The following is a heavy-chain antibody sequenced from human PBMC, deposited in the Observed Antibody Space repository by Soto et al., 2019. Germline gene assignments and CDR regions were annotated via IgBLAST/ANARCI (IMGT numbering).Heavy chain of an antibody. V-gene: IGHV4-59*01. CDR2: IYYSGST. CDR1: GGSISSYY. Sequence: SQTLSLTCTVSGGSISSYYWSWIRQPPGKGLEWIGYIYYSGSTNYNPSLKSRVTISVDTSKNQFSLKLSSVTAADTAVYYCARKLWDYGDSNDVFDYWGQGTLVTVSS. D-gene: IGHD4-17*01. J-gene: IGHJ4*02. CDR3: ARKLWDYGDSNDVFDY.